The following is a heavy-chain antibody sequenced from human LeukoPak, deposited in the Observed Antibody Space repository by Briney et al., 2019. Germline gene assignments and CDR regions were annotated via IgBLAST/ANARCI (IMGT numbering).Heavy chain of an antibody. CDR3: ARERGTVAFYYMDV. V-gene: IGHV4-31*03. Sequence: SETLSLTCTVSGDSIGSGRSYWTWIRQRPGKGLEWLGYIDSSGGTYYNASLKSRLSMSLDTSKSQFSLRLRSVTAADTGVYYCARERGTVAFYYMDVWGTGTTVAVSS. J-gene: IGHJ6*03. CDR2: IDSSGGT. D-gene: IGHD4-17*01. CDR1: GDSIGSGRSY.